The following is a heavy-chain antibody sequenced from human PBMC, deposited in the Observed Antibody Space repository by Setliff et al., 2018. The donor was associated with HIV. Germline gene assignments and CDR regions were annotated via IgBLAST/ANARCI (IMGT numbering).Heavy chain of an antibody. V-gene: IGHV1-18*01. D-gene: IGHD3-16*01. CDR2: ISAYNGHT. CDR3: AKGVKWLDP. Sequence: VASVKVSCKASGGTFSSYAISWVRQAPGQGLEWMGWISAYNGHTNYAQKFQDRVTMTTDTSTNILYLHMNSLIAEDTAVYYCAKGVKWLDPWGQGTLVTVSS. CDR1: GGTFSSYA. J-gene: IGHJ5*02.